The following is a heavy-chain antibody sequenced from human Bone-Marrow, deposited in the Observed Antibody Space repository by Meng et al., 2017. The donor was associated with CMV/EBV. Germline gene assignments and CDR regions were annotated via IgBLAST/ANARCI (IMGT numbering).Heavy chain of an antibody. CDR1: GFTFSSYA. D-gene: IGHD1-7*01. V-gene: IGHV3-30*04. CDR2: ISYDGSNK. J-gene: IGHJ4*02. CDR3: AKGEFYWNLLDFEY. Sequence: GGSLRLSCAASGFTFSSYAMHWVRQAPGKGLEWVAVISYDGSNKYYADSVKGRFTISRDNSKNTLYLQMNSLRTEDTAVYYCAKGEFYWNLLDFEYWGQGTLVTVSS.